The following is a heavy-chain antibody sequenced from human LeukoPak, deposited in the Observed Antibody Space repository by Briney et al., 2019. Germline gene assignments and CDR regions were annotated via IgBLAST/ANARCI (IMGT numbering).Heavy chain of an antibody. Sequence: GGSLRLSCAASGFTFKSYWMHRVRQVPGKGLVWVSRMNSDGSSTSYADSVKGRFTISRDNAKNTVYLQMNSLRAEDTAVYYCARGTGYSVFDIWGQGTMVTVSS. CDR3: ARGTGYSVFDI. J-gene: IGHJ3*02. V-gene: IGHV3-74*01. D-gene: IGHD1-26*01. CDR1: GFTFKSYW. CDR2: MNSDGSST.